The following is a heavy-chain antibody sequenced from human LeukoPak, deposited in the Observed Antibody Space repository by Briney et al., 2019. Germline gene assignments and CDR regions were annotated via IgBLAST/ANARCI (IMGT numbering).Heavy chain of an antibody. D-gene: IGHD3-10*01. J-gene: IGHJ4*02. CDR3: ARRHYTYYYGSGSYYPFDY. Sequence: SETLSLTCTVSGGSISSYYWSWIRQPAGKGLEWIGRIYTSGSTNYNPSLKSRVTISVDTSKNQFSLKLSSVIAADTAVYYCARRHYTYYYGSGSYYPFDYWGQGTLVTVSS. CDR1: GGSISSYY. V-gene: IGHV4-4*07. CDR2: IYTSGST.